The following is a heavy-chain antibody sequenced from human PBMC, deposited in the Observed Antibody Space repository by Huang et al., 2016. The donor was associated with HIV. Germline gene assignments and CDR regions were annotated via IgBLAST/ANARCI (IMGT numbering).Heavy chain of an antibody. J-gene: IGHJ4*02. Sequence: QVHLQQWGAGLLKPSEALSLTCAVYGGSFRNYFWSWIRQPPGKGLEWIGESKHSGRTSDSPSRKSRVTISVDTSKNQFSLKLSSVTAADTAVYYCARVEINTLTGYFSSFDNWGQGTLVTVSS. CDR1: GGSFRNYF. D-gene: IGHD3-9*01. CDR3: ARVEINTLTGYFSSFDN. CDR2: SKHSGRT. V-gene: IGHV4-34*01.